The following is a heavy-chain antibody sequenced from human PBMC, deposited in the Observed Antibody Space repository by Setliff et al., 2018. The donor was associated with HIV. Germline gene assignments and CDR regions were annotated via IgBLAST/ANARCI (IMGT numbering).Heavy chain of an antibody. CDR3: TRDSALESFRPFSYGSSFGMGV. J-gene: IGHJ6*02. Sequence: PVGSLRLSCAASGFTFSRYSMNWVRQAPGKGLEWVSSISSTSSYIYYGDSLKGRFTVSRDNAKNSLFLQMNSLRAEDTAVYYCTRDSALESFRPFSYGSSFGMGVWGQGTTVTVSS. D-gene: IGHD5-18*01. CDR1: GFTFSRYS. V-gene: IGHV3-21*01. CDR2: ISSTSSYI.